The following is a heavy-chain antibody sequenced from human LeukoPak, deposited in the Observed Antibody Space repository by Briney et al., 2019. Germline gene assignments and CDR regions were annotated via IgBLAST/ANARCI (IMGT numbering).Heavy chain of an antibody. Sequence: GGSLRLSCAASGFTFSSYAMSWVRQAPGKGLEWVSAISGSGGSTYYADSVKGRFTISRDNSKNTLYLQMNSLRAEDTAVYYCAKVMGVIVPAAKFSNGGSDYWGQGTLVTVSS. CDR3: AKVMGVIVPAAKFSNGGSDY. V-gene: IGHV3-23*01. J-gene: IGHJ4*02. D-gene: IGHD2-2*01. CDR1: GFTFSSYA. CDR2: ISGSGGST.